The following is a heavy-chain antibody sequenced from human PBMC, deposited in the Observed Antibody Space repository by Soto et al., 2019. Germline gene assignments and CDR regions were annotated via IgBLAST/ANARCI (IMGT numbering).Heavy chain of an antibody. J-gene: IGHJ6*02. CDR3: ARDLDIVVVPAATNYYYYGMDV. Sequence: ASVKVSCKASGYTFTSYGISWVRQAPGQGLEWMGWISAYNGNTNYAQKLQGRVTMTTDTSTSTAYMELRSLRSDDTAVYYCARDLDIVVVPAATNYYYYGMDVWGQGTTVTVSS. V-gene: IGHV1-18*01. CDR1: GYTFTSYG. CDR2: ISAYNGNT. D-gene: IGHD2-2*03.